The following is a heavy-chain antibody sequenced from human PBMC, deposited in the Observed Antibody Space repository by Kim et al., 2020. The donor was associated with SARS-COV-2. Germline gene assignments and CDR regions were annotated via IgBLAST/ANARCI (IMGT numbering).Heavy chain of an antibody. J-gene: IGHJ4*02. Sequence: GGSLRLSCTASGFTFGDYAMSWFRQAPGKGLEWVGFIRSKAYGGTTEYAASVKGRFTISRDDSKSIAYLQMNSLKTEDTAVYYCTRLWFGELWGPFDYWGQGTLVTVSS. CDR1: GFTFGDYA. CDR2: IRSKAYGGTT. V-gene: IGHV3-49*03. CDR3: TRLWFGELWGPFDY. D-gene: IGHD3-10*01.